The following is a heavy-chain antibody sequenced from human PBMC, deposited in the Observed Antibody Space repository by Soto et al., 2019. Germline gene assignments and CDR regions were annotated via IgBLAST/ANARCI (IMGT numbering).Heavy chain of an antibody. V-gene: IGHV4-34*02. J-gene: IGHJ4*02. D-gene: IGHD3-3*01. CDR2: INYSGYT. CDR1: GGSFGGFA. Sequence: QVHLQQWGAGLCNPSETLSLTCAVYGGSFGGFAWSWVRQPPGKGLEWIGEINYSGYTNYNPSLKSRVSISVEESKNQFSLKLNSVTAADTAVYYCASLSFTIFGVRQDREYWSQGTLVTVSS. CDR3: ASLSFTIFGVRQDREY.